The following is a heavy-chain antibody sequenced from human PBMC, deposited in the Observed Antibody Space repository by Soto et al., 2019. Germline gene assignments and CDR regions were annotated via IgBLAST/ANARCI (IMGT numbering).Heavy chain of an antibody. CDR1: GFTFSSYG. J-gene: IGHJ6*02. V-gene: IGHV3-33*01. CDR3: ARVADEIVVATDYYYGMDV. D-gene: IGHD3-22*01. Sequence: VGSLRLSCAASGFTFSSYGMHWVRQAPGKGLEWVAVIWYDGSNKYYADSVKGRFTISRDNSKNTLYLQMNSLRAEDTAVYYCARVADEIVVATDYYYGMDVWGQGTTVTVSS. CDR2: IWYDGSNK.